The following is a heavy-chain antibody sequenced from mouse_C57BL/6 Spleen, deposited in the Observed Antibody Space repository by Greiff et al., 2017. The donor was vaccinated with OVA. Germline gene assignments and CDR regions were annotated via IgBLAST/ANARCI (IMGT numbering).Heavy chain of an antibody. D-gene: IGHD2-5*01. CDR1: GFTFSSYA. J-gene: IGHJ2*01. V-gene: IGHV5-4*03. CDR2: ISDGGSYT. CDR3: ARVYYSNYNYFDY. Sequence: DVKLVESGGGLVKPGGSLKLSCAASGFTFSSYAMSWVRQTPEKRLEWVATISDGGSYTYYPDNVKGRFTISRDNAKNNLYLQMSHLKSEDTAMYYCARVYYSNYNYFDYWGQGTTLTVSS.